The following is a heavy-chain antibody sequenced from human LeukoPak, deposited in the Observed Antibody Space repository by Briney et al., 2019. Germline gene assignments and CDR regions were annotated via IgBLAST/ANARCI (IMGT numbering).Heavy chain of an antibody. Sequence: SETLSLTCTVSGGSISSSSYYWGWIRQPPGKGLERIGSIYYSGSTYYNPSLKSRVTISVDTSKNQFSLKLSSVTAADTAVYSCARGGYQIAAFDYWGQGTLATVSS. CDR1: GGSISSSSYY. CDR2: IYYSGST. V-gene: IGHV4-39*01. D-gene: IGHD6-13*01. CDR3: ARGGYQIAAFDY. J-gene: IGHJ4*02.